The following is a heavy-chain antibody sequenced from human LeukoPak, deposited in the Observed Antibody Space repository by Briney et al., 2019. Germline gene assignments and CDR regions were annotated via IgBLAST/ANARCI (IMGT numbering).Heavy chain of an antibody. Sequence: GGTLRLSCEASGFSFSSYGMSWVRQAPGEGLEWVSGFSASDGSRYYADSVKGRFTISRDNSKNTLYLQMNSLRAEDTAVYYCAKNIGGFDYRGQGTLVTVSS. CDR3: AKNIGGFDY. J-gene: IGHJ4*02. CDR1: GFSFSSYG. V-gene: IGHV3-23*01. D-gene: IGHD4-23*01. CDR2: FSASDGSR.